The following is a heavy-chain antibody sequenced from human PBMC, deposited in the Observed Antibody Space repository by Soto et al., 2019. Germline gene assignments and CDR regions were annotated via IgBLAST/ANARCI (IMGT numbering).Heavy chain of an antibody. J-gene: IGHJ6*02. D-gene: IGHD3-9*01. Sequence: QVQLQESGPGLVKPSQTLSLTCTVSGGSISSGDYYWSWIRQPSGKGLEWIGYIYYSGSTYYNPSLKSRVTISVDTSKNQFSLKLSSVTAADTAVYYCARDHYVYDILTGYGYYYGMDVWGQGTTVTVSS. CDR1: GGSISSGDYY. CDR2: IYYSGST. V-gene: IGHV4-30-4*01. CDR3: ARDHYVYDILTGYGYYYGMDV.